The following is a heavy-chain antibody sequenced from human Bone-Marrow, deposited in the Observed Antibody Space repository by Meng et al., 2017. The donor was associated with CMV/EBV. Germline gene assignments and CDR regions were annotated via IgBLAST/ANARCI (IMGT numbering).Heavy chain of an antibody. Sequence: GESLKISCAASGFSFSDYYMSWIRQAPGKGLEWVSYISNTGSTIYYADSVKGRFTISRDNAKNSLYLQMNSLRAEDTAVYYCARGSPRHYDAFDIWGQGTMVTVSS. V-gene: IGHV3-11*04. J-gene: IGHJ3*02. CDR3: ARGSPRHYDAFDI. CDR1: GFSFSDYY. CDR2: ISNTGSTI.